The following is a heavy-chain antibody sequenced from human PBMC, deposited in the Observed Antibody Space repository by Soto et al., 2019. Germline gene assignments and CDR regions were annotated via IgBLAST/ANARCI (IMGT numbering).Heavy chain of an antibody. CDR3: ARNGWGMATVGM. J-gene: IGHJ4*02. CDR1: GFTVSNNY. D-gene: IGHD4-4*01. CDR2: IYSGGTT. V-gene: IGHV3-53*01. Sequence: ESGGGLVQPGGSLRLSCAASGFTVSNNYMIWFRLPPGKGLEWVSLIYSGGTTYYADSVKGRFTISRDNSKNTLYLQMNSLMVEDTAVYYCARNGWGMATVGMWGPGTLVTVSS.